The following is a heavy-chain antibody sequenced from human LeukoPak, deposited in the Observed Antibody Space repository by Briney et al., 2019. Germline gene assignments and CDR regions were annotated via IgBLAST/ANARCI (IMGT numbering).Heavy chain of an antibody. V-gene: IGHV3-21*01. Sequence: GGSLRLSCAASGFTFNTFNMNWVRQAPGEGLEGVSAITSDGDYIYYADSVKGRFTTSRDNAKNTLSLQLNSLRADDTAVYYCARGHYDVLAASYKWTPDYWGQGTLVTVSS. CDR3: ARGHYDVLAASYKWTPDY. CDR1: GFTFNTFN. CDR2: ITSDGDYI. J-gene: IGHJ4*02. D-gene: IGHD3-9*01.